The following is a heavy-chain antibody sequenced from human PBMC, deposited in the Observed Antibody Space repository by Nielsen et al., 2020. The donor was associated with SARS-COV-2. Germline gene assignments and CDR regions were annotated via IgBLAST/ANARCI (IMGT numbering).Heavy chain of an antibody. D-gene: IGHD6-13*01. V-gene: IGHV3-33*06. CDR3: AKGDSSSWGINFDY. Sequence: GESLKISCAASGFTFSSYGMHWVRQAPGKGLEWVAVIWYDGSNKYYADSVKGRFTISRDNSKNTLYLQMNSLRAEDTAVYYCAKGDSSSWGINFDYWGQGTLVTVSS. CDR1: GFTFSSYG. J-gene: IGHJ4*02. CDR2: IWYDGSNK.